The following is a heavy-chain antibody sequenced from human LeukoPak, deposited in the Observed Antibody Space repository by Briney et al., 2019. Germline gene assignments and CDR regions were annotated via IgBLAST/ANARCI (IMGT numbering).Heavy chain of an antibody. CDR3: ARALTIFGVVLYDY. Sequence: GGSLRLSCAASGFTFSSYWMHWVRQAPGKGLVWVSRINTDGSSTSYADSVKGRFTISRGNAKNTLYLQMNSLRAEDTAVYYCARALTIFGVVLYDYWGQGTLVTVSS. J-gene: IGHJ4*02. CDR1: GFTFSSYW. D-gene: IGHD3-3*01. V-gene: IGHV3-74*01. CDR2: INTDGSST.